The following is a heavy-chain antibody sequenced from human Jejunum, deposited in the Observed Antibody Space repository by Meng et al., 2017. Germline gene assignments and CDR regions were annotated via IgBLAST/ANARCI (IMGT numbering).Heavy chain of an antibody. CDR2: IYWDEDK. CDR1: GFSLNTPGVG. CDR3: AHDCGPDCHFFDY. V-gene: IGHV2-5*02. Sequence: SGPTLVKPTQTLTLTCTFSGFSLNTPGVGVGWIRQPPGKALEWLALIYWDEDKDYSPSLKSRLTISKDTSENQVVLRMTNMDPVDTATYFCAHDCGPDCHFFDYLSQGTLVTVSS. J-gene: IGHJ4*02. D-gene: IGHD2-21*02.